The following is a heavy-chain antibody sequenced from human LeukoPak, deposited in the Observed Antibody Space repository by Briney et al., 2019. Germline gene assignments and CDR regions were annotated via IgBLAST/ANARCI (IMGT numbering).Heavy chain of an antibody. Sequence: PGGSLRLSCAASGFDFRTYWMHWVRQAPGKGLMWVSRINSDVSNVIYADSVKGRFTISRDNSKNTLYPQMNALTVEDTAVYHCAGGVSSRLLDYWGRGTLVTVSS. CDR1: GFDFRTYW. CDR2: INSDVSNV. D-gene: IGHD3-10*01. V-gene: IGHV3-74*01. CDR3: AGGVSSRLLDY. J-gene: IGHJ4*02.